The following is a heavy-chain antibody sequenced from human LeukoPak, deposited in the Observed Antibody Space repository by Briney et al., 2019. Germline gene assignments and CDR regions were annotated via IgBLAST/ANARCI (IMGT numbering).Heavy chain of an antibody. D-gene: IGHD7-27*01. J-gene: IGHJ4*02. Sequence: SETLSLTCTVSSGSISSSSYYWAWIRQPPGKGLECIGSIYYSGSTSYNPSLKSRVTISVDTSKNQFSLKLSSVTAADTAVYFCARGFRGDNFDYWGQGTLVTVSS. CDR1: SGSISSSSYY. V-gene: IGHV4-39*07. CDR3: ARGFRGDNFDY. CDR2: IYYSGST.